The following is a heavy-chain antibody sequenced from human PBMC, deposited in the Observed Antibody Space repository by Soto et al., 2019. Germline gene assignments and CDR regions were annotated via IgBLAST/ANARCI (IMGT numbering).Heavy chain of an antibody. CDR1: GFTFSSYA. Sequence: QVQLVESGGGVVQPGRSLRLSCAASGFTFSSYAMHWVRQAPGKGLEWVAVISYDGSNKYYADSVKGRFTISRDNSKNTLYLQMNSLRAEDTAVYYCAREATTVTGDYWGQGTLVTVSS. J-gene: IGHJ4*02. CDR3: AREATTVTGDY. V-gene: IGHV3-30-3*01. CDR2: ISYDGSNK. D-gene: IGHD4-17*01.